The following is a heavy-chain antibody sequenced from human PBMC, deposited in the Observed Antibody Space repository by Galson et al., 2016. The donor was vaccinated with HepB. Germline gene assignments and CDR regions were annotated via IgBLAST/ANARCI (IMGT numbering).Heavy chain of an antibody. CDR3: VRDGGWYAWFDP. D-gene: IGHD6-19*01. V-gene: IGHV3-7*03. Sequence: SLSLSCAASGFSFSGSWMSWVRQAPGKGLECVANINDHGGTKYYVDSVKGRFTISRDNAKSSLYLQMNSLRDDDTAVYYCVRDGGWYAWFDPWGQGTLVTVSS. J-gene: IGHJ5*02. CDR1: GFSFSGSW. CDR2: INDHGGTK.